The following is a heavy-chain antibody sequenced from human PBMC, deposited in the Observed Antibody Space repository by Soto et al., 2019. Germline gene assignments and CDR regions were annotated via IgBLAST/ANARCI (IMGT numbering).Heavy chain of an antibody. V-gene: IGHV3-49*03. CDR1: GFTFGDYA. CDR3: ARVEGVAIPHY. CDR2: IRRKVYGGTT. D-gene: IGHD2-15*01. J-gene: IGHJ4*02. Sequence: GGSLRLSCTASGFTFGDYAVNWFRQAPGKGLEWVGFIRRKVYGGTTEYASSVKGRFTISRDDSKSIADLQMNSLKTEDTAVYYCARVEGVAIPHYWGQGTLVPVSS.